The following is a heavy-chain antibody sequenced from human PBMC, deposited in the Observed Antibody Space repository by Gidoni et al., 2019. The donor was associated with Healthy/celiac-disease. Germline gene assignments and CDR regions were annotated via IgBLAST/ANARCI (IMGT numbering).Heavy chain of an antibody. D-gene: IGHD1-26*01. CDR3: ATDGYGSYSFDY. CDR1: GYPLTELS. Sequence: QAQLVQSGAEVKKPGASVKVSCKVSGYPLTELSMHWVRQAPGKGLEWMGGFDPEDGETIYAQKFQGRVTMTEDTSTDTAYMELSSLRSEDTAVYYCATDGYGSYSFDYWGQGTLVTVSS. V-gene: IGHV1-24*01. J-gene: IGHJ4*02. CDR2: FDPEDGET.